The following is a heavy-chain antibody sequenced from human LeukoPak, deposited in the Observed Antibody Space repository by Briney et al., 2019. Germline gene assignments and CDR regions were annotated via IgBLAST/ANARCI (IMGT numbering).Heavy chain of an antibody. D-gene: IGHD6-19*01. CDR1: GGSISSYN. CDR3: ARHRVAVAGSYFDF. J-gene: IGHJ4*02. Sequence: KPSETLSLTCTVSGGSISSYNWSSIRQPPGKRLEWIGYLYYSGSTNYNSSLKSRVTISVDTSKNQFSLNLSSVTAADTAVYYCARHRVAVAGSYFDFWGQGTLVTVSS. V-gene: IGHV4-59*08. CDR2: LYYSGST.